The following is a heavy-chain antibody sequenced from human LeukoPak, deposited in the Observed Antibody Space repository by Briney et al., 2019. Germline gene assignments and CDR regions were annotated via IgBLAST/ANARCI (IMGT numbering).Heavy chain of an antibody. V-gene: IGHV4-39*01. Sequence: SETLSLTCSVPGGAIRSSGSYWGWIRQPPGKGLEWIESIYYIGTTYYNPSLESRVSISLDTSKNQFSLKLTSVTASDTAVYYCASASGTYYEGFDSWGQGTLVSVPS. CDR3: ASASGTYYEGFDS. CDR1: GGAIRSSGSY. CDR2: IYYIGTT. D-gene: IGHD1-26*01. J-gene: IGHJ4*02.